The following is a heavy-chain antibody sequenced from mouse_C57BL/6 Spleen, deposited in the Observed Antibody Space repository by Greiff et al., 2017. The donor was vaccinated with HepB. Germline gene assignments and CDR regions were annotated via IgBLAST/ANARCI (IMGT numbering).Heavy chain of an antibody. CDR2: INYDGSST. J-gene: IGHJ2*01. D-gene: IGHD2-3*01. V-gene: IGHV5-16*01. Sequence: EVKVVESEGGLVQPGSSMKLSCTASGFTFSDYYMAWVRQVPEKGLEWVAKINYDGSSTYYLDSLKSRFIISRDNAKNILYLQMSSLKSEDTATYYCARDSGGYYYFDYWGQGTTLTVSS. CDR3: ARDSGGYYYFDY. CDR1: GFTFSDYY.